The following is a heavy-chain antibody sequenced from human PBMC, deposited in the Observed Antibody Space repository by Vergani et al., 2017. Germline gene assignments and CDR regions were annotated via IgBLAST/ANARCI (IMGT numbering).Heavy chain of an antibody. CDR2: ISSSSSTI. Sequence: EVQLVESGGGLVQPGGSLRLSCAASGFTFSSYSMNWVRQAPGKGLEWVSYISSSSSTIYYEDSVKGRFTISRDNAKNSLYLQMNSLRAEDTAVYYCARDLGYCSGGSCSYWGQGTLVTVSS. CDR1: GFTFSSYS. J-gene: IGHJ4*02. CDR3: ARDLGYCSGGSCSY. D-gene: IGHD2-15*01. V-gene: IGHV3-48*01.